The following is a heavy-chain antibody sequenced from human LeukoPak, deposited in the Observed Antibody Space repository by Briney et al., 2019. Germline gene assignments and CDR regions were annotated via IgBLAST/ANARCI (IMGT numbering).Heavy chain of an antibody. Sequence: GWSLRLSCAASGFTFSSYGMHWVRQAPGKGLEWVAVIWYDGSNKYYADSVKGRFTISRDNSKNTLYLQMNSLRAEDTAVYYCARDAAFPQYYYGSGSYYPDYWGQGTLVTVSS. CDR2: IWYDGSNK. D-gene: IGHD3-10*01. J-gene: IGHJ4*02. CDR3: ARDAAFPQYYYGSGSYYPDY. CDR1: GFTFSSYG. V-gene: IGHV3-33*01.